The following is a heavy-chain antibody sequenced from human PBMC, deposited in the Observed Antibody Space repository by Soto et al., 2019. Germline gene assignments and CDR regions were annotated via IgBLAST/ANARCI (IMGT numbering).Heavy chain of an antibody. D-gene: IGHD3-10*01. CDR2: MYWDGDN. Sequence: QITLKESGPTLVKPTQTLTLTCIFTGFSLSTSGVGVGWIRQPPGKPLEWLALMYWDGDNRYSPSLKHRLTITKDTSKHQVVLTVTNMDPVDTATSYCAHWLGFVEFGPFYYWGQGTLVTVSS. CDR1: GFSLSTSGVG. CDR3: AHWLGFVEFGPFYY. V-gene: IGHV2-5*02. J-gene: IGHJ4*02.